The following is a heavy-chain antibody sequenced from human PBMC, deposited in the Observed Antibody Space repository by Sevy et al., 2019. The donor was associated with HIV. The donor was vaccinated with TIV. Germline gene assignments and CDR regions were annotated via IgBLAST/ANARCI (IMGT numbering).Heavy chain of an antibody. CDR1: GFTFSDYY. CDR2: ISSSGSTI. CDR3: ARDRNELGYCSSTSCYTAFDI. J-gene: IGHJ3*02. Sequence: GGSLRLSCAASGFTFSDYYMSWIRQAPGKGLEWVSYISSSGSTIYYADSVKGRFTISRDNAKNSLYLQMNSLRAEDTAVYYCARDRNELGYCSSTSCYTAFDIWGQGTMVTVSS. D-gene: IGHD2-2*02. V-gene: IGHV3-11*01.